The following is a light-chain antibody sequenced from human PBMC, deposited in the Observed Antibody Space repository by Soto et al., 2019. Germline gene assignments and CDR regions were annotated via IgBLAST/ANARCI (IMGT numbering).Light chain of an antibody. CDR1: QSVSASY. J-gene: IGKJ4*01. CDR3: QQYGSSPLT. CDR2: GAS. V-gene: IGKV3-20*01. Sequence: EMVLTQSPGTLSLSPGERASLSCRASQSVSASYLAWYQQKPGQAPRLLMYGASRRATGIPDRFSGSGSGTDFTLTISRLEPEDFVVYFCQQYGSSPLTFGGGTKVDIK.